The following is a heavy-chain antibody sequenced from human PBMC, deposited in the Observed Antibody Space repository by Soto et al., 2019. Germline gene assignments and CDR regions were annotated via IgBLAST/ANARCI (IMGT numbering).Heavy chain of an antibody. J-gene: IGHJ4*02. CDR2: ISAYNGKT. V-gene: IGHV1-18*01. CDR3: ARGEVIIDRSDSYPYYLDY. Sequence: QVQLVQSGGEVKKPGASVKVSCKSSGYSFSNYAISWVRQAPGQGLEWMGWISAYNGKTNYAQKIQGRVTMTTDTSTSTAYMERRSLRSADTAVYYCARGEVIIDRSDSYPYYLDYWGQGTLVTVSS. D-gene: IGHD3-22*01. CDR1: GYSFSNYA.